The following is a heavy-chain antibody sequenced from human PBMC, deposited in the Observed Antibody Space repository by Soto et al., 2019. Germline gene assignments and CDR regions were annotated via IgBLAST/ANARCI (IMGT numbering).Heavy chain of an antibody. Sequence: EVQLVESGGGLVQPGGSLRLSCAASGFTVSSNYMNWVRQAPGKGLEWVSVLYSGGSTFYADSVKGRFTISRDNSENTLYLQMNSLRDEDTAVYYCARDMAVWYFDLWGRGTLVTVSS. CDR3: ARDMAVWYFDL. CDR2: LYSGGST. J-gene: IGHJ2*01. V-gene: IGHV3-66*01. D-gene: IGHD6-19*01. CDR1: GFTVSSNY.